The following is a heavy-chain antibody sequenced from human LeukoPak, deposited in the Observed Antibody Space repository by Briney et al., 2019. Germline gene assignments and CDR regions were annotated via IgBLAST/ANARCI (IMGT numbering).Heavy chain of an antibody. V-gene: IGHV3-23*01. CDR2: FIYSGGGT. CDR1: GFIFSNYA. D-gene: IGHD5/OR15-5a*01. Sequence: GASLRLSCAASGFIFSNYAMNWVRQAPGEGLEWVSFIYSGGGTKYADSVRGRFTISRDNSRNTLYLQMSSLRSEDTAVYYCAKDRRPDSVYDLDYWGQGTLVTVSS. J-gene: IGHJ4*02. CDR3: AKDRRPDSVYDLDY.